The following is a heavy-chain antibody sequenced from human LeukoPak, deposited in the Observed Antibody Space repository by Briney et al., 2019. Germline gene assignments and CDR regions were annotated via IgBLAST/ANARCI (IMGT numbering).Heavy chain of an antibody. CDR3: ANNWNADY. CDR1: GFTFSSYA. Sequence: PGGSLRLSCAASGFTFSSYAMSWVRQAPGKGLEWVSTISNSGSTKYYTDSVKGRFIISRDNSKNTVYLQMSSLRVDDTAIYYCANNWNADYWGQGTLVTVSS. CDR2: ISNSGSTK. J-gene: IGHJ4*02. D-gene: IGHD1-20*01. V-gene: IGHV3-23*01.